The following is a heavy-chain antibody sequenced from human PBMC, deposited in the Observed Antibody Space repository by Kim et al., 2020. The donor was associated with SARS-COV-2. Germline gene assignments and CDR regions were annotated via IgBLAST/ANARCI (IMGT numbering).Heavy chain of an antibody. V-gene: IGHV4-34*01. CDR1: GGSFSGYY. Sequence: SETLSLTCAVYGGSFSGYYWSWIRQPPGKGLEWIGEINHSGSTNYNPSLKSRVTISVDTSKNQFSLKLSSVTAADTAVYYCARGWGSSSWSAPLDYWGQGTLVTVSS. D-gene: IGHD6-13*01. CDR3: ARGWGSSSWSAPLDY. J-gene: IGHJ4*02. CDR2: INHSGST.